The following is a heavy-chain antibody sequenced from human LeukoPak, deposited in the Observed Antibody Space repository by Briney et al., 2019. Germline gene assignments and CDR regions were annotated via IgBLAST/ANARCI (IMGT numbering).Heavy chain of an antibody. V-gene: IGHV4-4*07. CDR2: VYTTGDT. J-gene: IGHJ6*03. CDR3: ARGGAHQPDHSHFYQFMDV. D-gene: IGHD1-26*01. CDR1: GGFISNFY. Sequence: SETLSLTCTVSGGFISNFYWSWIRQPAGKGLEWIGRVYTTGDTNYISSLKSRVTVSIDTSRNQFSLKLSSVTAADTAVYYCARGGAHQPDHSHFYQFMDVWGKGTTVTVSS.